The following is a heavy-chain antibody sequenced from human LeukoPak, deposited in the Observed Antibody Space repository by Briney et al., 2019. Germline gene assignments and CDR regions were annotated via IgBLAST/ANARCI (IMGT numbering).Heavy chain of an antibody. CDR3: ARVNGRYCSSTSCYNLDH. J-gene: IGHJ4*02. D-gene: IGHD2-2*02. CDR2: INPNSGGT. V-gene: IGHV1-2*02. CDR1: GYTFTGYY. Sequence: ASLKFACKASGYTFTGYYMHWVRQAPGQGLEWMGWINPNSGGTNYAQKFQGRVTMTRDTSISTAYMELSRLRSDDTAVYYCARVNGRYCSSTSCYNLDHWGQGTLVTVSS.